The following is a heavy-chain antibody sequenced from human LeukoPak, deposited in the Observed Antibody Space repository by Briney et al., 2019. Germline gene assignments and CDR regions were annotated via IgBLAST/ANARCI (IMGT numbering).Heavy chain of an antibody. D-gene: IGHD2-21*02. V-gene: IGHV1-2*04. CDR2: INPNSGGT. J-gene: IGHJ3*02. CDR3: ARVGDCGGDCYFAFDI. CDR1: GNSISNYA. Sequence: ASVKVSCKASGNSISNYAVSWVRQAPGQGLEWMGWINPNSGGTSYAQKFQGWVTMTRDTSISTAYMELSRLRSDDTAVYYCARVGDCGGDCYFAFDIWGQGTMVTVSS.